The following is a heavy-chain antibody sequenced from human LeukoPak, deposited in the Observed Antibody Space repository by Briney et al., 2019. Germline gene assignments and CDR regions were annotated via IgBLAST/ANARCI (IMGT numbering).Heavy chain of an antibody. V-gene: IGHV4-39*07. CDR1: GGSISNESYY. D-gene: IGHD2-8*02. J-gene: IGHJ4*02. Sequence: SEPLPLTWSVSGGSISNESYYWGGIRQPPGKGREWIGSIFHSGNTYYNPSLKSRVTMSLDTSKSHISLKVGSVTAADTAVYYCAKSGGWWAFDFWGQGTPVTVSS. CDR2: IFHSGNT. CDR3: AKSGGWWAFDF.